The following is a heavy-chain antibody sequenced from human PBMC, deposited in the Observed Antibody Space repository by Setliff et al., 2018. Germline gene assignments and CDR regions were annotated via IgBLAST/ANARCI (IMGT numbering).Heavy chain of an antibody. CDR1: GGSISGHY. Sequence: KTSETLSLTCIVSGGSISGHYWSWIRQSPGKGLEWIGSIYDSGSTNYNPSLKSRVTIFVDTSKNQFSLKLKSVTAADTATYFCARGFLAAPFDYWGQGTRVTVSS. J-gene: IGHJ4*02. CDR3: ARGFLAAPFDY. V-gene: IGHV4-59*11. D-gene: IGHD3-3*01. CDR2: IYDSGST.